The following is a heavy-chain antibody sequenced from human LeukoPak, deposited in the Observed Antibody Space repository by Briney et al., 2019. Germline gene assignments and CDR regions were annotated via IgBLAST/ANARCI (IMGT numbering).Heavy chain of an antibody. V-gene: IGHV1-18*01. CDR2: ISAYNGNT. Sequence: ASVNVSCKASVYTFTSYGINWVRQAPGQGLEWMGWISAYNGNTNYAQKLQGRVTMTTDTSTSTAYMELRSLRSDDTAVYYCARDDALVATGSFDYWGQGTLVTVSS. D-gene: IGHD5-12*01. CDR1: VYTFTSYG. CDR3: ARDDALVATGSFDY. J-gene: IGHJ4*02.